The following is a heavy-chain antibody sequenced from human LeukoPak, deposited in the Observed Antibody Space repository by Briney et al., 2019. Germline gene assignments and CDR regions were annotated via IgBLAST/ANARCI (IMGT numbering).Heavy chain of an antibody. Sequence: SSETLSLTCTVSGDSIRSYYWSWIRQSPGKGLEWIGYIYYSGSTNYNPSLKSRVTISVDTSKNQFSLKLTSVTAADTAVYYCASESSSSSYWGQGTLVTVSS. CDR3: ASESSSSSY. V-gene: IGHV4-59*08. J-gene: IGHJ4*02. CDR1: GDSIRSYY. CDR2: IYYSGST. D-gene: IGHD6-6*01.